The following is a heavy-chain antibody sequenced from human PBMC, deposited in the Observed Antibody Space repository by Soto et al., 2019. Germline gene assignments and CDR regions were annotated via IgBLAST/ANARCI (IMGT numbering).Heavy chain of an antibody. Sequence: EVHLLESGGGLVQPGGSLRLSCAASGFTFSSYAMSWVRQAPGKGLEWVSSISGSGGSTYYADTVKGRFTISRDSSKNTLYLEMNSLRDEDTAVYYCATEDSSGWLNYFDYWGQGTLVTVSS. CDR2: ISGSGGST. CDR3: ATEDSSGWLNYFDY. D-gene: IGHD6-19*01. J-gene: IGHJ4*02. CDR1: GFTFSSYA. V-gene: IGHV3-23*01.